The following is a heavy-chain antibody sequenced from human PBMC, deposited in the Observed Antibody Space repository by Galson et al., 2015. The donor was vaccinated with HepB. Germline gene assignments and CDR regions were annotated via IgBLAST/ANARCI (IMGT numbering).Heavy chain of an antibody. CDR1: GFTVSSNY. D-gene: IGHD2-2*02. V-gene: IGHV3-53*01. CDR2: IYSGGST. Sequence: SLRLSCAASGFTVSSNYTSWVRQAPGKGLEWVSVIYSGGSTYYADSVKGRFTISRDNSKNTLYLQMNSLRAEDTAVYYCARGVYCSSTSCYTGIGGGAFDIWGQGIMVTVSS. CDR3: ARGVYCSSTSCYTGIGGGAFDI. J-gene: IGHJ3*02.